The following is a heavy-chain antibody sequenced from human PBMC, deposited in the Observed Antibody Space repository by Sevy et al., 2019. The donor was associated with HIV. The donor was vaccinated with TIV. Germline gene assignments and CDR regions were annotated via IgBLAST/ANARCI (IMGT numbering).Heavy chain of an antibody. CDR2: IRSKDYGGAT. J-gene: IGHJ4*02. D-gene: IGHD3-22*01. CDR1: GFTFGDYA. V-gene: IGHV3-49*03. CDR3: TRGYYYDSSGYSDY. Sequence: GGSLRLSCTGSGFTFGDYAMSWLRQAPGMGLEWVGFIRSKDYGGATEYAASVKGRFTISRDDSKSIADLEMNSLKTEDTAVYYCTRGYYYDSSGYSDYWVQGTLVTVSS.